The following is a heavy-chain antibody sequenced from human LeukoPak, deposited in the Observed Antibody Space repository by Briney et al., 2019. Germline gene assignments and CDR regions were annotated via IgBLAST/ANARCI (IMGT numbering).Heavy chain of an antibody. CDR3: AREAAAELLYYFDY. V-gene: IGHV3-9*01. D-gene: IGHD6-13*01. CDR1: GFTFDDYA. CDR2: ISWNSGSI. J-gene: IGHJ4*02. Sequence: GGSLRLSCAASGFTFDDYAMHWVRQAPGKGLEWVSGISWNSGSIGYADSVKGRFTISRDNAKNSLYLQMNSLRAEDTALYYCAREAAAELLYYFDYWGQGTLVTVSS.